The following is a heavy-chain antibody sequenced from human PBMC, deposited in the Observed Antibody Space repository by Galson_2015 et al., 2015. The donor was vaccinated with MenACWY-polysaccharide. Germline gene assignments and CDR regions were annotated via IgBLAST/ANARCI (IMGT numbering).Heavy chain of an antibody. J-gene: IGHJ3*01. CDR2: TRYDGRNT. V-gene: IGHV3-30*02. CDR3: AKDQGFFWVGGADVVGIDV. CDR1: GFTFSSFG. Sequence: SLRLSCAVSGFTFSSFGMHWVRQAPDKGLEWVAFTRYDGRNTYYADVVKGRFTISRDNSKNTLYLQMNSLRAEDTAVYYCAKDQGFFWVGGADVVGIDVWGQGAMVTVS. D-gene: IGHD3-22*01.